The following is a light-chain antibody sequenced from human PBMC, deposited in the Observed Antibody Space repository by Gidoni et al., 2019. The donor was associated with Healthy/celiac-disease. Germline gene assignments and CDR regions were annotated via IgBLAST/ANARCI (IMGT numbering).Light chain of an antibody. Sequence: QSVLTQPPSVSGAPGQRVTISCTGSSSNIGAVYDVHWYQQLPGTAPKLLIYGNSNRPSGVPDRFSGSKSGTSASLAITGLQAEDEADYYCQSYDSSLSGSGFGGGTKLTVL. CDR2: GNS. V-gene: IGLV1-40*01. CDR1: SSNIGAVYD. CDR3: QSYDSSLSGSG. J-gene: IGLJ2*01.